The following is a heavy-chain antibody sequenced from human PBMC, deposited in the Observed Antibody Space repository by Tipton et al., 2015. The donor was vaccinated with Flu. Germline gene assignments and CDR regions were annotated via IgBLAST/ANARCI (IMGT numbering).Heavy chain of an antibody. V-gene: IGHV3-53*01. CDR1: GFTVSSNY. CDR3: ARQVESATDWFDP. Sequence: SLRLSCAASGFTVSSNYMSWVRQAPGKGLQWVSVIYAGGSTFYTDFVKGRFTISRDNSKNTVYLQMNSLRAEDTAVYYCARQVESATDWFDPWGQGTLVTVSS. CDR2: IYAGGST. D-gene: IGHD2-15*01. J-gene: IGHJ5*02.